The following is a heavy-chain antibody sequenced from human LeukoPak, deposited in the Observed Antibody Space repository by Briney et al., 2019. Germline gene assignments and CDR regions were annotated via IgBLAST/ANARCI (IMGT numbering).Heavy chain of an antibody. D-gene: IGHD2-21*02. CDR2: ISGNGNSA. V-gene: IGHV3-23*01. J-gene: IGHJ4*02. Sequence: GGSLRLSCAASGFTFRSSAMGWVRQPPGKGLEWVSAISGNGNSAYYADSVKGRFTISRDNSKITLYLQMNSLRAEDTALYYCAKDSEVVFDSYTFDYWGQGTLVTVSS. CDR3: AKDSEVVFDSYTFDY. CDR1: GFTFRSSA.